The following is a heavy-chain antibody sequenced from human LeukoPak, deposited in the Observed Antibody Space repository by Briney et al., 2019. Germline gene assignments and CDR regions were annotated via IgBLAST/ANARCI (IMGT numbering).Heavy chain of an antibody. V-gene: IGHV1-2*02. CDR2: INPNSGGT. Sequence: ASVKVSCKASGYSFTGYYIHWIRQAPGQGLEWMGWINPNSGGTNYAQKLQGRVTMTTDTSTSTAYMELRSLRSDDTAVYYCARDDDGDHECYFDYWGQGTLVTVSS. D-gene: IGHD4-17*01. J-gene: IGHJ4*02. CDR3: ARDDDGDHECYFDY. CDR1: GYSFTGYY.